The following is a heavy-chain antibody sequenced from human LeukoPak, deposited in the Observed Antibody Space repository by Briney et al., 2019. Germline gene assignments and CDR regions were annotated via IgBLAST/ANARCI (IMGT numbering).Heavy chain of an antibody. Sequence: SETLSLTCTVSGGSISSSSYYWGWIRQPPGKGLDWIGSIYYSGSTYYNPSLKSRVTISVDTSKNQFSLKLSSVTAADTAVYYCATFGESTYYYYYMDVWGKGTTVTVSS. D-gene: IGHD3-10*01. CDR1: GGSISSSSYY. CDR2: IYYSGST. V-gene: IGHV4-39*01. J-gene: IGHJ6*03. CDR3: ATFGESTYYYYYMDV.